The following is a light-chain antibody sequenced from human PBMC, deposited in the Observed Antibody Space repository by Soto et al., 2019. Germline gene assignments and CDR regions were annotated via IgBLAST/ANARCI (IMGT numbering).Light chain of an antibody. Sequence: EIVLTQSPGTLSLSPGERATLSCRASQSVSSSYLAWYQQKPGQAPRLLIYGASSRATGIPDRFSGSGSGTDFTLTISRLEPEDFAVYYCQQYGSSPYTFGQXTXLXXK. CDR3: QQYGSSPYT. CDR2: GAS. V-gene: IGKV3-20*01. J-gene: IGKJ2*01. CDR1: QSVSSSY.